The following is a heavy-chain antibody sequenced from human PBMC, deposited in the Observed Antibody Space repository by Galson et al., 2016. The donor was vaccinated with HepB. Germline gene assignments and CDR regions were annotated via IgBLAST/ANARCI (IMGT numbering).Heavy chain of an antibody. Sequence: SETLSLTCTVYGGSFNDYYWSWIRQPPGKGLEWIGEINHSGSTNYNSSLKSRVTISLDTSKSQFTLKLTSVTAADTAVYYCARGPKDLFRGIYYYGMDVWGHGTTVTVSS. CDR1: GGSFNDYY. D-gene: IGHD3-16*01. CDR3: ARGPKDLFRGIYYYGMDV. CDR2: INHSGST. V-gene: IGHV4-34*01. J-gene: IGHJ6*02.